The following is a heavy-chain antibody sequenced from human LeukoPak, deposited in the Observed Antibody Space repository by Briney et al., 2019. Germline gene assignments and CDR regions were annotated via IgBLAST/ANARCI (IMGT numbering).Heavy chain of an antibody. V-gene: IGHV4-39*01. CDR2: MYYSGST. Sequence: SETLSLTCTVSGGSITTSSYDWGWIRQPPGKGLEWIGSMYYSGSTNYNPSLESRVTISVDTSENQFSLKLSSVTAADTAVYYCARRRRYSSTWYPFDYWGQGTLVTVSS. CDR3: ARRRRYSSTWYPFDY. D-gene: IGHD6-13*01. CDR1: GGSITTSSYD. J-gene: IGHJ4*02.